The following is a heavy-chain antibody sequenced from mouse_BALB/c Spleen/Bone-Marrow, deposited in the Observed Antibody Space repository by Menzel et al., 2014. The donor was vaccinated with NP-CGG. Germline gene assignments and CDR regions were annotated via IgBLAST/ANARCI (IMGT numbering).Heavy chain of an antibody. V-gene: IGHV14-3*02. CDR2: IDPANGNA. J-gene: IGHJ2*01. D-gene: IGHD2-14*01. CDR1: GFNIKDTY. CDR3: ARYRLGTYFDF. Sequence: VQLKESGAELVKPGASVKLSCTASGFNIKDTYMHWVKQRPEQGLEGIGRIDPANGNAKYDPKFQSKATITADTSSNTACLQLSSLTSEDTAVYYCARYRLGTYFDFWGQGTTLTVSS.